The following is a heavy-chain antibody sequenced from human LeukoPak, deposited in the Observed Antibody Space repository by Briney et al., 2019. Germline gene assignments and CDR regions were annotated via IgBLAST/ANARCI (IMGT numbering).Heavy chain of an antibody. CDR3: ARADRAARGVTNYYYYYLDV. CDR2: IYYSGST. D-gene: IGHD3-10*01. J-gene: IGHJ6*03. Sequence: SETLSLTCTVSGGSISSYYWSWIRQPPGKGLEWIGYIYYSGSTNYNPSLKSRVSISVDTSKNQFSLKVSSVTAADTAVYYCARADRAARGVTNYYYYYLDVWGKGTTVTVSS. CDR1: GGSISSYY. V-gene: IGHV4-59*01.